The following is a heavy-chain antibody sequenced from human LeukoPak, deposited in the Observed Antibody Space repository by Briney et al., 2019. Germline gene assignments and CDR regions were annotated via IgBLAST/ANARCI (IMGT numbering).Heavy chain of an antibody. CDR3: ARDLLRRYYDSSALGY. CDR1: GYTFTSYG. Sequence: ASVKVSCKASGYTFTSYGISWVRQAPGQGLEWMGWISAYNGNTNYAQKLQGRVTMTTDTSTSTAYVELRSLRSDDTAVYYCARDLLRRYYDSSALGYWGQGTLVTVSS. D-gene: IGHD3-22*01. J-gene: IGHJ4*02. CDR2: ISAYNGNT. V-gene: IGHV1-18*01.